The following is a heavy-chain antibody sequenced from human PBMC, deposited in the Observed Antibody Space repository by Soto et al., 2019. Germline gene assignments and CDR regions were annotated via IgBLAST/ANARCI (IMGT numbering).Heavy chain of an antibody. CDR3: AKDKFRTCLGYFDS. Sequence: GGSLRLSCVDSSLPFRSYGIHWVRQAPGKGLEWVAVISSDGNNIYYAYAVRGRFTISRDKSKNTMWLQMNSLRREDTAVYYCAKDKFRTCLGYFDSWGQGTLVTVSS. J-gene: IGHJ4*02. D-gene: IGHD1-1*01. CDR1: SLPFRSYG. V-gene: IGHV3-30*18. CDR2: ISSDGNNI.